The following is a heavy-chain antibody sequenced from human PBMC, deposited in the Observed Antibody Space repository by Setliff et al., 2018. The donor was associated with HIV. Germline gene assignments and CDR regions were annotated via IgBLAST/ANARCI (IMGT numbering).Heavy chain of an antibody. CDR1: GYTLSELS. D-gene: IGHD3-3*01. V-gene: IGHV1-24*01. Sequence: ASVKVSCQVSGYTLSELSMHWVRQAPGKGLEWMGGSDQEDGEIIYAQKFQGRVTITADESTSTAYMELSSLRSEDTAVYYCASLGGYYPYYYYYMDVWGKGTTVTVSS. CDR2: SDQEDGEI. J-gene: IGHJ6*03. CDR3: ASLGGYYPYYYYYMDV.